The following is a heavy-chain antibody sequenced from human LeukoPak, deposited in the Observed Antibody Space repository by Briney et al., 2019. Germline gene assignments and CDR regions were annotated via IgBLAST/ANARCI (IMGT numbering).Heavy chain of an antibody. V-gene: IGHV1-8*02. D-gene: IGHD3-3*01. CDR2: MNPNSGNT. CDR3: ARGVGTYYDFWSGYYKIYYFDY. Sequence: ASVKVSCKASGYTFTGYYIHWVRQATGQGLEWMGWMNPNSGNTGYAQKFQGRVTMTRNTSISTAYMELSSLRSEDTAVYYCARGVGTYYDFWSGYYKIYYFDYWGQGTLVTVSS. CDR1: GYTFTGYY. J-gene: IGHJ4*02.